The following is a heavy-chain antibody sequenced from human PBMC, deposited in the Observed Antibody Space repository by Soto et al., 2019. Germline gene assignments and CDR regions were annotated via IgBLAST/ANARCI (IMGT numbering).Heavy chain of an antibody. V-gene: IGHV4-34*01. CDR3: ARDPRGVVVISGVLNYYYYGMDV. CDR2: INHSGST. J-gene: IGHJ6*02. CDR1: GGSFSGYY. Sequence: SETLSLTCAVCGGSFSGYYWSWIRQPPGKGLEWIGEINHSGSTNYNPSLKSRVTISVDTSKIQFSLKLSSVTAADTAVYYCARDPRGVVVISGVLNYYYYGMDVWGQGTTVTVSS. D-gene: IGHD3-22*01.